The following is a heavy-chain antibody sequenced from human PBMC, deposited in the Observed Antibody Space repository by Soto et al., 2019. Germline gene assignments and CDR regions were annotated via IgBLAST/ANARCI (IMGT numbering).Heavy chain of an antibody. CDR2: ISGSGGST. V-gene: IGHV3-23*01. CDR3: AKGTCSGGSCRRDY. Sequence: PGGSLRLSCAASGFTFSSYAMSWVRHPPGKGLERVSAISGSGGSTYYADSVKGRFTISRDNSKNTLYLQMNSLRAEDTAVYYCAKGTCSGGSCRRDYWGQGTLVTVSS. J-gene: IGHJ4*02. CDR1: GFTFSSYA. D-gene: IGHD2-15*01.